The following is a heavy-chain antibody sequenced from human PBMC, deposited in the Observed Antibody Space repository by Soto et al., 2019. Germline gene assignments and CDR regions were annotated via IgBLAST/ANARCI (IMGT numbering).Heavy chain of an antibody. J-gene: IGHJ5*02. D-gene: IGHD2-15*01. Sequence: SQTLSLTCAISGDSVSSNSVAWNWIRQSPSRDLEWLGRTYYRSKWYNDYAVSVKSRITINPDTSKNQFSLQLNSVTPEDTAVYYCARGSGGSCPRRFDPWGQGTLVTVSS. CDR2: TYYRSKWYN. CDR1: GDSVSSNSVA. CDR3: ARGSGGSCPRRFDP. V-gene: IGHV6-1*01.